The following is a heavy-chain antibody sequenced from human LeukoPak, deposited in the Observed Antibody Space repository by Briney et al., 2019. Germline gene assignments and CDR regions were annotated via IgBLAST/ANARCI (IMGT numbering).Heavy chain of an antibody. V-gene: IGHV1-2*06. Sequence: ASVKVSCKASGYTFTGYYMHWVRQAPGQGLEWMGRINPNSGGTNYAQKFQGRVTMTRDTSISTAYMELSRLRSDDTAVYYCARDLHSGSYYGIYYYYYYMEVWGKGTTVTVSS. D-gene: IGHD1-26*01. CDR2: INPNSGGT. J-gene: IGHJ6*03. CDR3: ARDLHSGSYYGIYYYYYYMEV. CDR1: GYTFTGYY.